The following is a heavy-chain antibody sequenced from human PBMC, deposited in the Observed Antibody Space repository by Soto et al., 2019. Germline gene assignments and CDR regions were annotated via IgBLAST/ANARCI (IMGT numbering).Heavy chain of an antibody. Sequence: QVQLQESGPGLVKPSETLSLTCTVSGGSTHSYYWAWIRQPPGKGLEWMGYVYYNGDTNYNPSLNNRVTISVYSFKNQFSLKLTSVSPADTAVYYSEGARGHGRSSFTFWGQVTLVPVFS. CDR1: GGSTHSYY. CDR2: VYYNGDT. D-gene: IGHD3-10*01. J-gene: IGHJ4*01. V-gene: IGHV4-59*01. CDR3: EGARGHGRSSFTF.